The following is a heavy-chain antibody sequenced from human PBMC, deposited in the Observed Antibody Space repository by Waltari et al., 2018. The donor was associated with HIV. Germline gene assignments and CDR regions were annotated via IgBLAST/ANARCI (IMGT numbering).Heavy chain of an antibody. D-gene: IGHD3-10*01. CDR2: INDSGST. CDR3: AKAAGSAWGYY. Sequence: QVQLQQWGAGLLKPSETLSLTCAVYGGSFSAYGWSWSRQSPGMGLEWIGEINDSGSTNYNPSLKSRVTISVDTSKNLLSLKLTSVTAADTVVYYCAKAAGSAWGYYWGQGTQVTVSS. V-gene: IGHV4-34*02. CDR1: GGSFSAYG. J-gene: IGHJ4*02.